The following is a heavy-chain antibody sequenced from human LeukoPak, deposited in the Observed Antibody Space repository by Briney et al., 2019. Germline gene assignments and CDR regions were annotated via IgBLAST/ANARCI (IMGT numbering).Heavy chain of an antibody. CDR2: IQYDGSNK. CDR3: AKDPYYYDSSGYGRIYYFDY. CDR1: GFTFSSYV. Sequence: PGGSLRLSCTASGFTFSSYVMHWLRQAPGKGLEWVAFIQYDGSNKYYADSVKGRFTISRDNSKNTLYLQMNSLRAEDTAVYYCAKDPYYYDSSGYGRIYYFDYWGQGTLVTVSS. J-gene: IGHJ4*02. V-gene: IGHV3-30*02. D-gene: IGHD3-22*01.